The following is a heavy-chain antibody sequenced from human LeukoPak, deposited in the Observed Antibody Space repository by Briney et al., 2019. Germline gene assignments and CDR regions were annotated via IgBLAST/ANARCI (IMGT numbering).Heavy chain of an antibody. CDR3: ARDLYSSSWYSDYYYYYMDV. CDR2: IYSGGST. CDR1: GFTVSSNY. J-gene: IGHJ6*03. D-gene: IGHD6-13*01. Sequence: PGGSLRLSCAASGFTVSSNYMSWVRQAPGKGLEWVSVIYSGGSTYYADSVKGRFTISRDNSKNTLYLQMNSLRAEDTAVYYCARDLYSSSWYSDYYYYYMDVWGKGTTVTISS. V-gene: IGHV3-66*01.